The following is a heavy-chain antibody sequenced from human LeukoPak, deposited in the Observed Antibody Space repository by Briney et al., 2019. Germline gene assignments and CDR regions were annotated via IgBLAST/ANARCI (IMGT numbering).Heavy chain of an antibody. Sequence: SHTPSPTCTVSARSISSSSDDWGWIRQPPGKGLEGIGRIYYTGSTYYNPSPKRRDTRSVDTSKNQFPLKLNSVTAADTAVYYCARHGITIFGVVIHNWFDPWGQGTLVTVSP. J-gene: IGHJ5*02. V-gene: IGHV4-39*01. CDR1: ARSISSSSDD. CDR2: IYYTGST. D-gene: IGHD3-3*01. CDR3: ARHGITIFGVVIHNWFDP.